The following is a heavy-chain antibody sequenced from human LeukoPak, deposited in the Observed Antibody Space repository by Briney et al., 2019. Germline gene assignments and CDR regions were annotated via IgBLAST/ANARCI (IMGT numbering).Heavy chain of an antibody. D-gene: IGHD2-15*01. CDR3: ARDLSQRYCSGGSCSNWFDP. CDR1: GFTFSSYS. Sequence: GGSLRLSCAASGFTFSSYSMNWVRQAPGKGLEWVSSISSSSSYMYYADSVKGRFTISRDNAKNSLYLQMNSLRAEDTAVYYCARDLSQRYCSGGSCSNWFDPWGQGTLVTVSS. V-gene: IGHV3-21*01. CDR2: ISSSSSYM. J-gene: IGHJ5*02.